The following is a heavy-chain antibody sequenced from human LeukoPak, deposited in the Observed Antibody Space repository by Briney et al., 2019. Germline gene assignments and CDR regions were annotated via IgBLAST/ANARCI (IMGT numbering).Heavy chain of an antibody. CDR2: IRYDGSNK. CDR3: AKGPSRSGSYYSDVDY. CDR1: GFTFSSYG. Sequence: GGSLRLSCAASGFTFSSYGMHWVRQAPGNGLEWVAFIRYDGSNKYYADSVKGRFTISRDNSKNTLYLQMNSLRAEDTAVYYCAKGPSRSGSYYSDVDYWGQGTLVTVSS. J-gene: IGHJ4*02. V-gene: IGHV3-30*02. D-gene: IGHD3-10*01.